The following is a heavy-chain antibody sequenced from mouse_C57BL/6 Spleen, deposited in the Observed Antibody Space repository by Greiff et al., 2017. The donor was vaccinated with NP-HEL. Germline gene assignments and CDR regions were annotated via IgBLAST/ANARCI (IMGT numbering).Heavy chain of an antibody. CDR1: GYTFTDYE. Sequence: QVQLQQSGAELVRPGASVTLSCKASGYTFTDYEMHWVKQTPVHGLEWIGAIDPETGGTAYNQKFKGKAILTADKSSSTAYMELHSLTSEDSAVYYCTRWGLGYYFDYWGQGTTLTVSS. CDR2: IDPETGGT. V-gene: IGHV1-15*01. D-gene: IGHD4-1*01. CDR3: TRWGLGYYFDY. J-gene: IGHJ2*01.